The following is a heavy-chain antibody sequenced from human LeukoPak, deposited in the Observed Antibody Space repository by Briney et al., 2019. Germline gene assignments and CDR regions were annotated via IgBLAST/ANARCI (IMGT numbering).Heavy chain of an antibody. J-gene: IGHJ6*02. CDR2: INPNSGGT. CDR1: GYTFTGYY. CDR3: ARVRSYSGSYSAYYYGMGV. D-gene: IGHD1-26*01. V-gene: IGHV1-2*06. Sequence: ASVKVSCKASGYTFTGYYMHWVRQAPGQGLEWMGRINPNSGGTNYAQKFQGRVTMTRDTSISTAYMELSRLRSDDTAVYYCARVRSYSGSYSAYYYGMGVWGQGTTVTVSS.